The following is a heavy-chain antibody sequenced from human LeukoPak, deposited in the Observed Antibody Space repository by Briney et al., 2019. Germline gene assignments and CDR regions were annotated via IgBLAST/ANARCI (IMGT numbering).Heavy chain of an antibody. CDR1: GFTFSDYY. J-gene: IGHJ4*02. V-gene: IGHV3-11*04. CDR2: ISSSGSTI. Sequence: GGSLRLSCAASGFTFSDYYMSWIRQAPGKGLEWVSYISSSGSTIYYADSVKGRFTISRDNAKNSLYLQMNSLRAEDTAAYYCASGARYYDSSGYYDRAIDYWGQGTLVTVSS. CDR3: ASGARYYDSSGYYDRAIDY. D-gene: IGHD3-22*01.